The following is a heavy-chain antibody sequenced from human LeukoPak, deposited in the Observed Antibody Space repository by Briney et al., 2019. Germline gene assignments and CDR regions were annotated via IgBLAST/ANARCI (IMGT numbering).Heavy chain of an antibody. J-gene: IGHJ5*02. Sequence: PGGSLRLSCAASGFPFSSFGMHWVRQAPGKGLEWVAFIQFDGTNKYYADSVKGRFTISRDISKNTLYLQINSLRAEDTAVYYCAKDPPRPVVVEGRYWFDPWGQGTLVTVSS. CDR1: GFPFSSFG. D-gene: IGHD3-22*01. V-gene: IGHV3-30*02. CDR3: AKDPPRPVVVEGRYWFDP. CDR2: IQFDGTNK.